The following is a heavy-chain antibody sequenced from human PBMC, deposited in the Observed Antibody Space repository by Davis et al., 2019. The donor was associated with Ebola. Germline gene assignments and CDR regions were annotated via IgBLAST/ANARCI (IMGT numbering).Heavy chain of an antibody. CDR3: ARHGGGSGYDY. CDR2: INHSGST. V-gene: IGHV4-34*01. D-gene: IGHD5-12*01. CDR1: GWSSSGYY. Sequence: SETLSPTCAVYGWSSSGYYWSWIRQPPGKGLEWIGEINHSGSTNYTPSLKSRVTISTDTSKNQLALRRSSVTAADTAVYYCARHGGGSGYDYWCQGTLVTVSS. J-gene: IGHJ4*02.